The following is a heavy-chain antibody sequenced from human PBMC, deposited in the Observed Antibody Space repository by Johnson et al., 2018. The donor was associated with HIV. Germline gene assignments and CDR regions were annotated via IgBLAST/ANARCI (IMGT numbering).Heavy chain of an antibody. J-gene: IGHJ3*02. Sequence: VQLVESGGGLVQPGGSLRLSCAASGFTFSSYWMSWVRQAPGKGLEWVANIKQDGSEKYYVDSVKGRFTISRANAKNSLYLQMNSLRAEGTAVYYCARDQRHIAAAGPPDAFDIWGQGTMVTVSS. D-gene: IGHD6-13*01. CDR2: IKQDGSEK. CDR3: ARDQRHIAAAGPPDAFDI. V-gene: IGHV3-7*05. CDR1: GFTFSSYW.